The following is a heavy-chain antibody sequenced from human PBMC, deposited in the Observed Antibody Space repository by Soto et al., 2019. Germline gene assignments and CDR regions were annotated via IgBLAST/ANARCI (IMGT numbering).Heavy chain of an antibody. Sequence: GGSLRLSCAASGITFSRHAMSWVRQAPGTGLEWVSTIDPTGANTHYTDSVKGRFTISRDNAKKSLYLQMNSLRAEDTAVYYCVRFGGAAAGPGDYWGQGTLVTVSS. CDR3: VRFGGAAAGPGDY. J-gene: IGHJ4*02. CDR1: GITFSRHA. V-gene: IGHV3-23*01. D-gene: IGHD6-13*01. CDR2: IDPTGANT.